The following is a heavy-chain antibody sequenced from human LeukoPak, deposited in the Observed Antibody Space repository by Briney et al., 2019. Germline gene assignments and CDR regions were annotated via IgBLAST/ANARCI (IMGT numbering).Heavy chain of an antibody. D-gene: IGHD3-3*01. Sequence: SVKVSCKASGGTFISYAISWVRQAPGQGLEWMGGIIPIFGTANYAQKFQGRVTITTDESTSTAYMELSSLRSEDTAVYYCAAGLRFLEWSPYDYWGQGTLVTVSS. CDR2: IIPIFGTA. V-gene: IGHV1-69*05. CDR3: AAGLRFLEWSPYDY. J-gene: IGHJ4*02. CDR1: GGTFISYA.